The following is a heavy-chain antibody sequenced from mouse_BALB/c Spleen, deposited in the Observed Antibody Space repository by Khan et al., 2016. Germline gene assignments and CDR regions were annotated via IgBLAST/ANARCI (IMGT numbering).Heavy chain of an antibody. V-gene: IGHV2-2*02. J-gene: IGHJ1*01. CDR2: IWSGGST. Sequence: QVQLKQSGPGLVQPSQSLSITCTVSGFSLTSYGVHWVRQSPGKGLEWLGVIWSGGSTDYNAAFISRLSISKDNYKSQVFFKMNSLQANDTAIYYCAREDYYGTYWYFDVWGAGTTVTVSS. D-gene: IGHD1-1*01. CDR3: AREDYYGTYWYFDV. CDR1: GFSLTSYG.